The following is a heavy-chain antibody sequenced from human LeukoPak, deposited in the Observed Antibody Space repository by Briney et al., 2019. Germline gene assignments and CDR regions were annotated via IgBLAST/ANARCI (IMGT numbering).Heavy chain of an antibody. V-gene: IGHV4-4*07. Sequence: SETLSLTCTVSGGSISRYYWSWIRQPAGKGLEWIGRIYTSGSTNYNPSLKSRVTMSVDTSKNQFSLKLSSVTAADTAVYYCARVPSYCSGGSCHLPDYWGRGTLVTVSS. CDR1: GGSISRYY. J-gene: IGHJ4*02. D-gene: IGHD2-15*01. CDR2: IYTSGST. CDR3: ARVPSYCSGGSCHLPDY.